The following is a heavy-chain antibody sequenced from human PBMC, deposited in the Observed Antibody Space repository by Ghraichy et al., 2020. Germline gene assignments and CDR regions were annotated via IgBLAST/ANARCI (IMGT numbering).Heavy chain of an antibody. V-gene: IGHV4-39*07. Sequence: SETLSLTCTVSGGSMSSRNYYWGWIRQPPGKGLEWIGSIYYSGSTYYNPSLKSRVAISVDTSKNQFSLKLSSVTAADTAVYHCVSFFSYDSSGYYYVSYWGQGTLVTVSS. D-gene: IGHD3-22*01. J-gene: IGHJ4*02. CDR1: GGSMSSRNYY. CDR3: VSFFSYDSSGYYYVSY. CDR2: IYYSGST.